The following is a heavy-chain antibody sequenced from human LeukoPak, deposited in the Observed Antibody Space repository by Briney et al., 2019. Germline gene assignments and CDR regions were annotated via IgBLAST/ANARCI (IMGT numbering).Heavy chain of an antibody. CDR1: GYTFTNYW. J-gene: IGHJ4*02. V-gene: IGHV5-51*01. Sequence: GESLKISCKGSGYTFTNYWIGWVRQMPGKGLEWMGIIYPDDSDSRYSPSFQGQVTISADKSISTAYLQWSSLKASDTAMYYCARRSGASGNYFDYWGQGTLVTVSS. CDR2: IYPDDSDS. CDR3: ARRSGASGNYFDY. D-gene: IGHD3-10*01.